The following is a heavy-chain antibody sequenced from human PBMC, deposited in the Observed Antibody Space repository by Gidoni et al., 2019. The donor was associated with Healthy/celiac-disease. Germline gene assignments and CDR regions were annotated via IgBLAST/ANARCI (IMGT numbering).Heavy chain of an antibody. J-gene: IGHJ5*02. CDR1: GSSFTSYW. CDR3: ATSPQGPAPRNNWFDP. Sequence: EVQLVQSGAEVKKPGESLRISCKGSGSSFTSYWISWVRQMPGKGLEWMGRIDPSDSYTNYSPSFQGHVTISADKSISTAYLQWSSLKASDTAMYYCATSPQGPAPRNNWFDPWGQGTLVTVSS. V-gene: IGHV5-10-1*03. CDR2: IDPSDSYT.